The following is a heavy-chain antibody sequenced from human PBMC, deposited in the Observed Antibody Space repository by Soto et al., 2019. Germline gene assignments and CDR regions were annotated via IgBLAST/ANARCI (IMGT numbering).Heavy chain of an antibody. CDR1: GGSISSSSYY. Sequence: QLQLQESGPGLVKPSETLFLTCTVSGGSISSSSYYWGWIREPPGKGLEWIGSIYYSGSTYYNTSLKSRVTISVDTSKNQFSLKLSSVTAADTAVYCCARTYSGSYHNWFDPWGQGTLVTVSS. CDR2: IYYSGST. D-gene: IGHD1-26*01. J-gene: IGHJ5*02. V-gene: IGHV4-39*01. CDR3: ARTYSGSYHNWFDP.